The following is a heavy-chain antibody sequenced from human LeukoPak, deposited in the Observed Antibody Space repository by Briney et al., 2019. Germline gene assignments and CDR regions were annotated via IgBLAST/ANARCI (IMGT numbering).Heavy chain of an antibody. V-gene: IGHV3-9*01. D-gene: IGHD1-1*01. J-gene: IGHJ4*02. CDR3: AKDIGLQLESGFDY. CDR2: IRWNSGSI. CDR1: GFTFDYYA. Sequence: SLRHSCAPSGFTFDYYAIQSVPQAPGKGLDGVSGIRWNSGSIGYADSVKGRFTISRDNAKHSLYLQMNSLRAEDTALYYCAKDIGLQLESGFDYWGQGTLVTVSS.